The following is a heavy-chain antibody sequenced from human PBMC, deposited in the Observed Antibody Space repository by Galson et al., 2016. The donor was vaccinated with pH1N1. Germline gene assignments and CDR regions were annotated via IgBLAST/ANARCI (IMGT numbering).Heavy chain of an antibody. J-gene: IGHJ6*02. CDR1: GFTFDTFA. D-gene: IGHD3-16*01. Sequence: SLRLSCAASGFTFDTFAMHWVRQNPGKGLEWVAFISYNGHDQSYANSVKGRFTVSRDNSNNTLYLQMNSLRPDDTALYYCAREDWSYADTYYYGMDVWGQGTTVTVSS. V-gene: IGHV3-30-3*01. CDR2: ISYNGHDQ. CDR3: AREDWSYADTYYYGMDV.